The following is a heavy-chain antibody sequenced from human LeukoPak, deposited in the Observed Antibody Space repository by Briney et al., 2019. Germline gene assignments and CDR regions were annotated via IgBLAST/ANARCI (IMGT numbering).Heavy chain of an antibody. CDR1: GFTFSSYA. Sequence: GSLRLSCAASGFTFSSYAMSWVRQAPGKGLEWVSAISGSGGSTYYADSVKGRFTISRDNSKNTLYLQMNSLRAEDTAVYYCAKEEARITIFGVVPDYWGQGTLVTVSS. D-gene: IGHD3-3*01. CDR3: AKEEARITIFGVVPDY. V-gene: IGHV3-23*01. CDR2: ISGSGGST. J-gene: IGHJ4*02.